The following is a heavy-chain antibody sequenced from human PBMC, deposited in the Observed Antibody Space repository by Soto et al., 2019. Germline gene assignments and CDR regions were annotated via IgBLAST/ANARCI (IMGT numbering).Heavy chain of an antibody. D-gene: IGHD2-21*02. CDR1: GFTFTDYY. J-gene: IGHJ6*02. CDR3: ARGRIQVTATSYRPYYGKDV. CDR2: IALRGGST. Sequence: GASGKVSCKASGFTFTDYYIFWVRQAPGQGLECIRRIALRGGSTTYSQELQGRFSVSGDTSTSTAQRELSGLRSDDPAVYFCARGRIQVTATSYRPYYGKDVWDRGTKVTVAS. V-gene: IGHV1-46*03.